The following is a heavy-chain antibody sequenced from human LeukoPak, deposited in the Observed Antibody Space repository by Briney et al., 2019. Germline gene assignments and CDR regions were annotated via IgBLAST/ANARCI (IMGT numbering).Heavy chain of an antibody. V-gene: IGHV4-4*02. J-gene: IGHJ3*02. CDR2: IYHSGST. D-gene: IGHD3-10*01. CDR1: GGSISSSNW. CDR3: ARDPEITMVRGVIITSGVDI. Sequence: SETLSLTCAVSGGSISSSNWWSWVRQPPGKGLEWIGEIYHSGSTNYNASIKSRVTISVDTSKNQFSLKLSSVTAADTAVYYCARDPEITMVRGVIITSGVDIWGQGTMVTVSS.